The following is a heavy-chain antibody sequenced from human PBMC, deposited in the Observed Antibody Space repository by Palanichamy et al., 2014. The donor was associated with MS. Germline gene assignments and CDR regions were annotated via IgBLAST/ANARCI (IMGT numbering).Heavy chain of an antibody. V-gene: IGHV3-74*01. D-gene: IGHD4-17*01. CDR1: GFTFSNYW. Sequence: EVQLVESGGGLVQPGGSLRLSCTVSGFTFSNYWMHWVRQVAGKGLVWVSRINSDGSRTSYADSVKGRFTISRDNAKNTLYLQMNSLRAEDTAVYYCASHGPVYSDPNTWFDPWGQGTLVTVSS. CDR3: ASHGPVYSDPNTWFDP. J-gene: IGHJ5*02. CDR2: INSDGSRT.